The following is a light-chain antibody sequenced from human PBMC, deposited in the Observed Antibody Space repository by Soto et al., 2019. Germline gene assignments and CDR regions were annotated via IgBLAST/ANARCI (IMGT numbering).Light chain of an antibody. Sequence: QSALAQPASVSGSPGQSIAISCTGTSSDVGGYNYVSWYQQHPGKAPKLLISEVSIRPSGVSDRFSGSKSGNTASLTISGLLTEDEADYYSSSFTSASTFGFGRGSKVTVL. J-gene: IGLJ1*01. CDR3: SSFTSASTFG. CDR1: SSDVGGYNY. V-gene: IGLV2-14*01. CDR2: EVS.